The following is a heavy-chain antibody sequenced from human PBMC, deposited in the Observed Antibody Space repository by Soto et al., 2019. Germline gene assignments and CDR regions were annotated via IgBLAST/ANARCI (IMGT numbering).Heavy chain of an antibody. Sequence: SVKVSCKASGYTFTGYDMHWVRQAPGQGLEWMGGIIPIFGTANYAQKFQGRVTITADESTSTAYMELSSLRSEDTAVYYCARDPYTRARDGYTIYYFDNWGQGALVTVSS. J-gene: IGHJ4*02. D-gene: IGHD5-12*01. CDR3: ARDPYTRARDGYTIYYFDN. CDR2: IIPIFGTA. CDR1: GYTFTGYD. V-gene: IGHV1-69*13.